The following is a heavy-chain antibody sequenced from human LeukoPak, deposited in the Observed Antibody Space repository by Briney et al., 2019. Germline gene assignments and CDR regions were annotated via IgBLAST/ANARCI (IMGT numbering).Heavy chain of an antibody. CDR2: IYSGGST. V-gene: IGHV3-53*01. D-gene: IGHD1-1*01. Sequence: PGGSLRLSCAASGFTFSSYAMSWVRQAPGKGLEWVSVIYSGGSTYYADSVKGRFTISRDNSKNTLYLQMNSLRAEDTAVYYCARSLRGVGTYYFDYWGQGTLVTVSS. J-gene: IGHJ4*02. CDR1: GFTFSSYA. CDR3: ARSLRGVGTYYFDY.